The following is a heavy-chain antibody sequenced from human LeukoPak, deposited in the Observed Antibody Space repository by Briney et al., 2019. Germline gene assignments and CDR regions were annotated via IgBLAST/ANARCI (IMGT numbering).Heavy chain of an antibody. CDR1: GSTFSSYA. J-gene: IGHJ4*02. V-gene: IGHV1-69*05. D-gene: IGHD5-24*01. Sequence: SVKVSCKASGSTFSSYAISWVRQAPGQGLEWMGGIIPIFGTANYAQKFQGRVTITTDESTSTAYMELSSLRSEDTAVYYCARGRWDGYTLFDYWGQGTLVTVSS. CDR2: IIPIFGTA. CDR3: ARGRWDGYTLFDY.